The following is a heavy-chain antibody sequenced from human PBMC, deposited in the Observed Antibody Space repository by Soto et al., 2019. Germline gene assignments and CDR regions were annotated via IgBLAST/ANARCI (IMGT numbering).Heavy chain of an antibody. J-gene: IGHJ6*02. D-gene: IGHD3-9*01. CDR1: GGSISSSSYY. Sequence: PSETLSLTCTVSGGSISSSSYYWGWIRQPPGKGLEWIGSIYYSGSTYYNPSLKSRVTISVDTSKNQFSLKLSSVTAADTAVYYCARRFSDILTGYYYYGMDVWGQGTTVT. V-gene: IGHV4-39*01. CDR3: ARRFSDILTGYYYYGMDV. CDR2: IYYSGST.